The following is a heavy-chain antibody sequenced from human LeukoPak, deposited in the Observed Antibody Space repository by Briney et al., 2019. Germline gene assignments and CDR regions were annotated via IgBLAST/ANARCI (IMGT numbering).Heavy chain of an antibody. J-gene: IGHJ4*02. D-gene: IGHD1-26*01. V-gene: IGHV3-23*01. CDR1: GFTFSSYA. Sequence: GGSLRLSCAASGFTFSSYAMSWVRQAPGKGLEWVSAISGSGGSTYYADSVKGRFTISRDNSKNTLYLQMNSLRAEDTAVYYCARALRIYYYFDYWGQGTLVTVSS. CDR2: ISGSGGST. CDR3: ARALRIYYYFDY.